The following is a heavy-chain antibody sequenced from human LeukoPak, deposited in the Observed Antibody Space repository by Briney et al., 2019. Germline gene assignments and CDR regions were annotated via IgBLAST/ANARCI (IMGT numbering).Heavy chain of an antibody. D-gene: IGHD3-3*01. CDR2: ITDTGGV. J-gene: IGHJ5*02. CDR1: GFTFSTYN. CDR3: ARDPDFWSGYYKVAWFDP. Sequence: GGSLRLSCAASGFTFSTYNMNWVRQAPGKGLEWLSFITDTGGVQYADSVKGRFTISRDNAKKSLYLHMNSLRAEDTAVYYCARDPDFWSGYYKVAWFDPWGQGTPVTVSS. V-gene: IGHV3-48*01.